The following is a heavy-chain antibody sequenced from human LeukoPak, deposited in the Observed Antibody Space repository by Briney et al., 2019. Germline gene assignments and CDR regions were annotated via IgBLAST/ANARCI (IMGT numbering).Heavy chain of an antibody. CDR1: GFTFSSYW. CDR2: IKQDGSEK. D-gene: IGHD2-2*01. CDR3: ARGPSGKVPAANLDY. V-gene: IGHV3-7*01. J-gene: IGHJ4*02. Sequence: GGSLRLSCAASGFTFSSYWMSWVRQAPGKGLEWVANIKQDGSEKYYVDSVKGRFTISRDNAKNSLYLQMNSLRAEDTAVYYCARGPSGKVPAANLDYWGQGTLVTVSS.